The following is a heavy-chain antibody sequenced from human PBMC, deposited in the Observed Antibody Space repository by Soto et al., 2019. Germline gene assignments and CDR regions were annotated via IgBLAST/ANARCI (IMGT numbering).Heavy chain of an antibody. CDR1: GFSISSGFY. Sequence: PSETLSLTCNVSGFSISSGFYWGWVRQPPGKGLEWIGAIYHSGTTYFNPSLKSRVTMAIDTSKNQFSLSLASVAAADTAMYYCARGMNPQDYRGQGTLVTVSS. D-gene: IGHD6-13*01. J-gene: IGHJ4*02. CDR2: IYHSGTT. V-gene: IGHV4-38-2*02. CDR3: ARGMNPQDY.